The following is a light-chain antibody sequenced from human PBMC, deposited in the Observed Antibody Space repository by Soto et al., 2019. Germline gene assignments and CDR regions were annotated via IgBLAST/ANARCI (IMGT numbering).Light chain of an antibody. CDR2: DVN. J-gene: IGLJ1*01. CDR3: SSYTRSSTHV. CDR1: SSDVGGYNF. V-gene: IGLV2-14*03. Sequence: QSVLTQPASVSGSPGQSITISCTGTSSDVGGYNFVSWYQQHPGKVPKLMIFDVNSRPSGVSDRFSGSKSGNTASLTISGLQAEDEGDYYCSSYTRSSTHVFGSGTKVTVL.